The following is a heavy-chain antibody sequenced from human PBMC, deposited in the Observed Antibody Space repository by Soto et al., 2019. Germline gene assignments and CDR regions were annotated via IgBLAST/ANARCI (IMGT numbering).Heavy chain of an antibody. CDR1: GVSINTHY. D-gene: IGHD7-27*01. J-gene: IGHJ4*02. V-gene: IGHV4-59*11. Sequence: PSETLSLTCTVSGVSINTHYWIWIRQPPGKGLEWLGYVYYNGITNYNPSLKSRVTMSVDTSKNQVSLNLTSLTAADTATYYCARANWYSEYWGQGIPVTVSS. CDR2: VYYNGIT. CDR3: ARANWYSEY.